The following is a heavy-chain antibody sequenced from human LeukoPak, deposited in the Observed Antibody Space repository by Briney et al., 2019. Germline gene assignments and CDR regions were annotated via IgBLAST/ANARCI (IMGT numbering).Heavy chain of an antibody. Sequence: KPSETLSLTCTVSGGSISSSSYYWGWIRQPPGKGLEWIGSIYYSGSTYYNPSLKSRVTISVDTSKNQFSLKLSSVTAADTAVYYCARHSRLWFGELPSNWYFDLWGRGTLVTVSS. D-gene: IGHD3-10*01. CDR1: GGSISSSSYY. CDR2: IYYSGST. J-gene: IGHJ2*01. V-gene: IGHV4-39*01. CDR3: ARHSRLWFGELPSNWYFDL.